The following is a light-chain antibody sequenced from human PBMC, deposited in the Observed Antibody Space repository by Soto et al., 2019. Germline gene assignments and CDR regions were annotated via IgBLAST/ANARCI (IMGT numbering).Light chain of an antibody. CDR2: GAS. J-gene: IGKJ3*01. CDR3: QHRSHWPSLT. Sequence: EIVMTQSPATLSVSPGERATLSCRASQGVTTNLAWYQQKPGQAPRLLIYGASTRATGIPARFSGSGSGTAFTLTISSLQSEDFAVYYCQHRSHWPSLTFGPGTTVDVK. V-gene: IGKV3-15*01. CDR1: QGVTTN.